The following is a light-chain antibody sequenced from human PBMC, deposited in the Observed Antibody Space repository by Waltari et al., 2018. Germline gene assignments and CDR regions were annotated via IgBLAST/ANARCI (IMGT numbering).Light chain of an antibody. CDR2: EAS. Sequence: CRASQSISKYLVWYQQKPGQAPRLLIYEASIRATGIPDRFSGSGSGTDFSLIISRLEPEDFAVYYCQKYEALPATFGQGTKVKIK. CDR3: QKYEALPAT. CDR1: QSISKY. J-gene: IGKJ1*01. V-gene: IGKV3-20*01.